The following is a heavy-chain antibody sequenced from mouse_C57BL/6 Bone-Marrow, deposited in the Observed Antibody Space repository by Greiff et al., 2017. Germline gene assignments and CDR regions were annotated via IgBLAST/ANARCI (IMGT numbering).Heavy chain of an antibody. CDR3: AREGDYYAMDY. Sequence: VQLQQPGAELVMPGASVKLSCKASGYTFTSYWMHWVKQRPGQGLEWIGEIDPSDSYTNYNQKFKGKSTLTVDKSSSTAYMQLSSLTSVDSAVYYCAREGDYYAMDYWGQGTSVTVSS. CDR1: GYTFTSYW. CDR2: IDPSDSYT. J-gene: IGHJ4*01. V-gene: IGHV1-69*01.